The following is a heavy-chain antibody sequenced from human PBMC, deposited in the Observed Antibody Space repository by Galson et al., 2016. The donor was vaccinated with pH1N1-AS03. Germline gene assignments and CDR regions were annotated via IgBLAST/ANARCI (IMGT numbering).Heavy chain of an antibody. Sequence: SLRLSCAASGFRLTSIAMTWVRQAPGKGLEWVSGVVTSGDTYFADSGKGRFSISRDDSKNTMYLQMDSLGVEDTAIYYCAKDRVYDDSQWVFDYWGQGNPVTVSS. D-gene: IGHD5/OR15-5a*01. J-gene: IGHJ4*02. CDR3: AKDRVYDDSQWVFDY. CDR1: GFRLTSIA. CDR2: VVTSGDT. V-gene: IGHV3-23*01.